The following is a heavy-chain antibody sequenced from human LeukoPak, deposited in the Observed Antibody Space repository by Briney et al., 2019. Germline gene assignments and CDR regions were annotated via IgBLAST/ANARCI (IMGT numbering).Heavy chain of an antibody. J-gene: IGHJ4*02. Sequence: GGSLRLSCAASGVTFSSYAMNWVRQGPGKGLEWVSAVNPGGGSTYYADSVKGRFTISRDSSKNTLYLQMNSLRAEDTAVYYCAKAGGNSFFDYWGQGTPVTVSS. CDR1: GVTFSSYA. CDR3: AKAGGNSFFDY. CDR2: VNPGGGST. V-gene: IGHV3-23*01. D-gene: IGHD1-7*01.